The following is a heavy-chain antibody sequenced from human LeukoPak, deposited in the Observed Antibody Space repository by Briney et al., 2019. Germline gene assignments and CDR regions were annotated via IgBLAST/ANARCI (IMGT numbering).Heavy chain of an antibody. D-gene: IGHD2-21*01. V-gene: IGHV4-59*01. CDR3: ARDRHSLGYFDL. Sequence: SETLSLTCTVSGGSIRSYYWSWIRQPPGKGLEWIGYIYYSGSTNYNPSLKSRVSISVDASKNQFSLKLSSVTAADTAVYYCARDRHSLGYFDLWGRGTLVTVSS. CDR2: IYYSGST. J-gene: IGHJ2*01. CDR1: GGSIRSYY.